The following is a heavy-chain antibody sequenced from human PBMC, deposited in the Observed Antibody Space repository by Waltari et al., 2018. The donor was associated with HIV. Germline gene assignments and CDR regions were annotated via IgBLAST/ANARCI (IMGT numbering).Heavy chain of an antibody. D-gene: IGHD1-26*01. Sequence: QVQLQESGPGLVKPSQTLSLTCTVSGGPLSSGSYYWSWIRQPAGKGLEWIGRIYTSGSTNYNPSLKSRVTISVDTSKNQFSLKLSSVTAADTAVYYCARLPYSGSYYFDYWGQGTLVTVSS. CDR3: ARLPYSGSYYFDY. J-gene: IGHJ4*02. CDR1: GGPLSSGSYY. CDR2: IYTSGST. V-gene: IGHV4-61*02.